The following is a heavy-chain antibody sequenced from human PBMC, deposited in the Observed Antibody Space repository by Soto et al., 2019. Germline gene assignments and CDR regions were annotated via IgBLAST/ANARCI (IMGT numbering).Heavy chain of an antibody. CDR2: ISGSGSDA. Sequence: GGSLRLSCVVSGFIFDDYYMNWIRQTPGKGLEWVSYISGSGSDANSADSLKGRFTISRDNARNAVYLQMNRLSGEDTAIYYCVRVRVVFEWLDWGQGILFTVSS. J-gene: IGHJ1*01. D-gene: IGHD3-3*01. CDR3: VRVRVVFEWLD. CDR1: GFIFDDYY. V-gene: IGHV3-11*06.